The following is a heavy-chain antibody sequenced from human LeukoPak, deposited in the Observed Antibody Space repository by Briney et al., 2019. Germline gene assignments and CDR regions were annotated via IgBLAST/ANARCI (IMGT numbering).Heavy chain of an antibody. CDR1: GGTFSSYT. D-gene: IGHD1-7*01. CDR3: ARSMTGTTPGAFDI. J-gene: IGHJ3*02. Sequence: ASVKVSCKASGGTFSSYTISWVRQAPGQGLEWMGWISAYNGNTNYAQKLQGRVTMTTDTSTSTAYMELRSLRSDDTAVYYCARSMTGTTPGAFDIWGQGTMVTVSS. V-gene: IGHV1-18*01. CDR2: ISAYNGNT.